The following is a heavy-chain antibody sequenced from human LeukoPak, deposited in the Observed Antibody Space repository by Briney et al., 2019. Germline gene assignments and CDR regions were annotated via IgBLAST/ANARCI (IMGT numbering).Heavy chain of an antibody. CDR1: GGTFSSYA. D-gene: IGHD4-23*01. CDR2: IIPIFGTA. Sequence: ASVKVSCKASGGTFSSYAISWVRQAPGQGLEWMGGIIPIFGTANYAQKFQGRVTITADESTSTAYMELSSLTSEDTAVYYCAREVRNSVWFDSWGQGTLVTVSS. V-gene: IGHV1-69*13. CDR3: AREVRNSVWFDS. J-gene: IGHJ5*01.